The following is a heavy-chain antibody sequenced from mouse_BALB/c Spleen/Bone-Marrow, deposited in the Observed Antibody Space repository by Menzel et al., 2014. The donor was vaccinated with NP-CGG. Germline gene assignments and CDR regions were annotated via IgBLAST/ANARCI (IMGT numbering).Heavy chain of an antibody. V-gene: IGHV1S127*01. CDR1: GYTFTSYW. J-gene: IGHJ1*01. Sequence: QVQLQQSGAELVKPGASVKMSCKASGYTFTSYWMHWVKQRPGQGLEWIGVIDPSDSYTSYNQKFKGKATLTVDTSSSXAYMQLSSLTSEDSAVYYCTRGDYDWYFDVWGAGTTVTVSS. D-gene: IGHD2-4*01. CDR3: TRGDYDWYFDV. CDR2: IDPSDSYT.